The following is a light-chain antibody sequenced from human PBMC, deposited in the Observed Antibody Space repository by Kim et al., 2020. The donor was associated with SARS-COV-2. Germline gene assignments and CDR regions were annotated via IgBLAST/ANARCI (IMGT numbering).Light chain of an antibody. CDR2: DVT. Sequence: QSITISCTGTRSAVGGHDNVSWYQQHPGKAPKLIIYDVTNRPSGVSGRFSGSKSGNTASLTISGLQAEDEADYHCASYTSTSALGVFGGGTQLTVL. CDR3: ASYTSTSALGV. J-gene: IGLJ7*01. CDR1: RSAVGGHDN. V-gene: IGLV2-14*03.